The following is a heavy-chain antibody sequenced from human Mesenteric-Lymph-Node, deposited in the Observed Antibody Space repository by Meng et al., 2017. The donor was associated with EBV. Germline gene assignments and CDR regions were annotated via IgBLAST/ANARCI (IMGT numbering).Heavy chain of an antibody. J-gene: IGHJ4*02. Sequence: QGRLQESGPGLVKPLETLALTCAVFGGSISSINWWTWVRQPPGKGLEWIGEIYHSGSTNYNPSLKSRVTISVDTSKRQFSLKLRSMTAADTAVYYCATGWGKANYWGQGTLVTVSS. V-gene: IGHV4-4*02. D-gene: IGHD3-16*01. CDR1: GGSISSINW. CDR2: IYHSGST. CDR3: ATGWGKANY.